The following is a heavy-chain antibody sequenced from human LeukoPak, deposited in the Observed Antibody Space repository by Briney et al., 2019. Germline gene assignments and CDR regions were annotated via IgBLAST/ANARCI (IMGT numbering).Heavy chain of an antibody. Sequence: GASVKVSCKASGYTFTSYYMHWVRQAPGQGLEWMGIINPSGGSTSYAQKFQGRVTMTRDTSTSTVYMELSSLRYEDTAVYYCARDWGYGDSEYNWFDPWGQGTLVTVSS. CDR1: GYTFTSYY. V-gene: IGHV1-46*01. D-gene: IGHD4-17*01. J-gene: IGHJ5*02. CDR2: INPSGGST. CDR3: ARDWGYGDSEYNWFDP.